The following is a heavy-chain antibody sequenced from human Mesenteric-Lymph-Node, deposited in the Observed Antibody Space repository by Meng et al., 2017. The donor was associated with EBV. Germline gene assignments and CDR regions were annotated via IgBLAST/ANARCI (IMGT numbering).Heavy chain of an antibody. CDR1: GGSISTSDW. CDR3: ARGERSGFVAY. D-gene: IGHD3-3*01. CDR2: IFHSGIT. J-gene: IGHJ4*02. V-gene: IGHV4-4*02. Sequence: QVQLQESGPGLVEPSGXLSLTCAVSGGSISTSDWWSWVRQPPGKGLEWIGEIFHSGITSYNPSLKSRVTMSVDKSKNQFSLKLTSVTAADTAVYYCARGERSGFVAYWGQGFLVTSSS.